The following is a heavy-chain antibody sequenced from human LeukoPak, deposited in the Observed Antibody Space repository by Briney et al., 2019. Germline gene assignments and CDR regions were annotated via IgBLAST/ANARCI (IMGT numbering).Heavy chain of an antibody. D-gene: IGHD2-8*01. CDR3: ARQSMGFDY. J-gene: IGHJ4*02. CDR1: GFTFSSYA. Sequence: PGGSLRLSCAASGFTFSSYAMSWVRQAPGKGLEWVANIKQDGSEKYYVDSVKGRFTISRDNAKNSLYLQMNGLRAEDTAVYYCARQSMGFDYWGQGTLVTVSS. V-gene: IGHV3-7*01. CDR2: IKQDGSEK.